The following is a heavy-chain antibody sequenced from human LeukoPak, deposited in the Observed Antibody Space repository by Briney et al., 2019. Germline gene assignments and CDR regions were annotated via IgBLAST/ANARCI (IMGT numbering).Heavy chain of an antibody. V-gene: IGHV1-18*01. CDR2: IGAYNGNT. CDR3: ARDSYCSSTSCYERGPDY. CDR1: GYTFTSYG. D-gene: IGHD2-2*01. Sequence: ASVKVSCKASGYTFTSYGISWVRQAPGQGLEWMGWIGAYNGNTNYAQKLQGRVTMTTDTSTSTAYMELRSLRSDDTAVYYCARDSYCSSTSCYERGPDYWGQGTLVTVSS. J-gene: IGHJ4*02.